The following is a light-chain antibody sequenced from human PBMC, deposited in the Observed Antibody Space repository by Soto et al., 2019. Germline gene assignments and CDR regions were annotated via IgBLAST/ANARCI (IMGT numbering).Light chain of an antibody. V-gene: IGKV1-5*01. Sequence: DIQMTQSPSTLSASVGDIVTITCRASQRISIWLAWYQQKPGKAPKLLIYDASSLESGVPSRFSGSGSGTEFTLTISSLQPDDFATYYCQQYNSYSRTFGQGTKVDIK. J-gene: IGKJ1*01. CDR3: QQYNSYSRT. CDR1: QRISIW. CDR2: DAS.